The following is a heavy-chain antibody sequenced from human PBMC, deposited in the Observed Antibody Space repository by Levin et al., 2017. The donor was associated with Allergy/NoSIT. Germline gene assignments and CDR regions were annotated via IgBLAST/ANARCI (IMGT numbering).Heavy chain of an antibody. CDR2: IYYSGST. J-gene: IGHJ4*02. V-gene: IGHV4-39*01. CDR3: ASRIYRYFDWGIG. D-gene: IGHD3-9*01. Sequence: SETLSLTCTVSGGSISSSSYYWGWIRQPPGKGLEWIGSIYYSGSTYYNPSLKSRVTISVDTSKNQFSLKLSSVTAADTAVYYCASRIYRYFDWGIGWGQGTLVTVSS. CDR1: GGSISSSSYY.